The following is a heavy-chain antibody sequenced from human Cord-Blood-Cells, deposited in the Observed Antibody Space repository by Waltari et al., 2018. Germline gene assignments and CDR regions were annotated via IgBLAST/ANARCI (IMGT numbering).Heavy chain of an antibody. V-gene: IGHV1-2*02. Sequence: QVQLVQSGAEVKKPGASVKVSCKASGYTFTGYYMHWVRQAPGQGLEWMGWINPNSGGTNYAQKFQGRVTMTRDTSISTAYMELSRVRSDDTAVYYWAGVGSSRSSGWNWFDPWGQGTLVTVSS. D-gene: IGHD6-6*01. CDR1: GYTFTGYY. J-gene: IGHJ5*02. CDR3: AGVGSSRSSGWNWFDP. CDR2: INPNSGGT.